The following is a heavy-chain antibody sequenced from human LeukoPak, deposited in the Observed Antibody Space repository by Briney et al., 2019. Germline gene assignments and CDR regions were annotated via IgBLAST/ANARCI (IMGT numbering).Heavy chain of an antibody. V-gene: IGHV1-2*02. CDR1: GYTFTDYY. CDR2: INPNSGGA. Sequence: ASVKVSCKASGYTFTDYYMHWVRQAPGQGLEWMGWINPNSGGANYAQKFQGRVTITWDTSITTVYMELTRLRSDDAAVYYCARGRARVTGLYYFDYWGQGALVTVSS. D-gene: IGHD2-21*02. J-gene: IGHJ4*02. CDR3: ARGRARVTGLYYFDY.